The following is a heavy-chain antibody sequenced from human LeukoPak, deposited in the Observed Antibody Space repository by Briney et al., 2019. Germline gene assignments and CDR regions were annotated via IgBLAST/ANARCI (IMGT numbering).Heavy chain of an antibody. D-gene: IGHD5-18*01. J-gene: IGHJ4*02. Sequence: ASVKVSCKASGYTFTSYGISWVRQAPGQGLEWMGWISAYNGNTNYAQKLQGRVTMTTDTSTSTAYMELWSLRSDDTAVYYCASGSAMAHMGPYFDYWGQGTLVTVSS. CDR1: GYTFTSYG. V-gene: IGHV1-18*01. CDR2: ISAYNGNT. CDR3: ASGSAMAHMGPYFDY.